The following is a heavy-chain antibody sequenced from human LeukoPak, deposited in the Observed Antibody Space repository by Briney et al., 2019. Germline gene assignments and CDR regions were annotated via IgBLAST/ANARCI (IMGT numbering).Heavy chain of an antibody. J-gene: IGHJ3*02. Sequence: PGGSLRLSCAASGFTFSSYGMHWVRQAPGKGLEWVAVISYDGSNKYYADSVKGRFTISRDNSKNTLYLQMNSLRAEDTAVYYCAEWDDADSGSYAFDIWGQGTMVTVSS. D-gene: IGHD1-26*01. CDR1: GFTFSSYG. V-gene: IGHV3-30*18. CDR2: ISYDGSNK. CDR3: AEWDDADSGSYAFDI.